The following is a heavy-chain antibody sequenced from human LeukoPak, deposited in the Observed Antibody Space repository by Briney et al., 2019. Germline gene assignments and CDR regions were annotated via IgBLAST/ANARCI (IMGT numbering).Heavy chain of an antibody. Sequence: PGGSLRLSCAASAFTFSDYSMNWVRQAPGKGLEWISYISGRSSTIYYADSVRGRFTISRDNAKNSVYLQMHSLRAEDTAMYYCARDAFGDFSYWGQGILVTVSS. CDR1: AFTFSDYS. CDR3: ARDAFGDFSY. J-gene: IGHJ4*02. CDR2: ISGRSSTI. D-gene: IGHD3-10*01. V-gene: IGHV3-48*04.